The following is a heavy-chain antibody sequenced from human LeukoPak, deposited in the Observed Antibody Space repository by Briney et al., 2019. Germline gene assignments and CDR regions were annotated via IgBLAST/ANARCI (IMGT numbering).Heavy chain of an antibody. CDR2: ISYEGSNK. J-gene: IGHJ3*02. Sequence: GGSLRLSCAASGFTFGSYAMHWVRQAPGKGLEWVAVISYEGSNKYYADSVKGRFTISRDNSKNTLYLQMNSLRTEDTALYHCAAPGRRGWEVQGSDAFDIWGQGTVVTVSS. D-gene: IGHD1-26*01. CDR3: AAPGRRGWEVQGSDAFDI. V-gene: IGHV3-30-3*01. CDR1: GFTFGSYA.